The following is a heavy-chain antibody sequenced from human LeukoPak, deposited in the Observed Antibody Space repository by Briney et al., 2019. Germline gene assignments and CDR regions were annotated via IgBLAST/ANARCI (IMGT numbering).Heavy chain of an antibody. J-gene: IGHJ6*02. CDR2: IWYDGSNK. V-gene: IGHV3-33*01. Sequence: GRSLRLSCAASGFTFSSYGMHWVRQAPGKGLEWVAVIWYDGSNKYYADSVKGRFTISRDNSKNTLYLQMNSLRAEDTAVYYCARTDYYYCGMDVWGQGTTVTVSS. CDR3: ARTDYYYCGMDV. CDR1: GFTFSSYG.